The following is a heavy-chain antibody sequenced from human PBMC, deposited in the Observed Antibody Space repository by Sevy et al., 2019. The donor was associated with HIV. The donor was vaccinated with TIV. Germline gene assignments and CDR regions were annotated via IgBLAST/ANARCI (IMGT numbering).Heavy chain of an antibody. CDR1: GGSFSGYY. CDR2: INHSGST. V-gene: IGHV4-34*01. CDR3: ARLYGYRGYVDY. Sequence: SETLSLTCAVYGGSFSGYYWSWTRQPPGKGLEWIGEINHSGSTNYNPSLKSRVTISVDTSKNQFSLKLSSVTAADTAVYYCARLYGYRGYVDYWGQGTLVTVSS. J-gene: IGHJ4*02. D-gene: IGHD5-12*01.